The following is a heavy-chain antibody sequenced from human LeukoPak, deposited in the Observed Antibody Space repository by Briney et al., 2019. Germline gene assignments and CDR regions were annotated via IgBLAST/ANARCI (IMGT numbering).Heavy chain of an antibody. CDR2: ISGSGGST. CDR3: ARLPYGSGSYGSYYYYYYMDV. CDR1: GFTFSSYA. Sequence: GGSLRLSCAASGFTFSSYAMSWVRQAPGKGLEWVSAISGSGGSTYYADSVKGRFTISRDNSKNTLYLQMNSLRAEDTALYHCARLPYGSGSYGSYYYYYYMDVWGKGTTVTVSS. J-gene: IGHJ6*03. V-gene: IGHV3-23*01. D-gene: IGHD3-10*01.